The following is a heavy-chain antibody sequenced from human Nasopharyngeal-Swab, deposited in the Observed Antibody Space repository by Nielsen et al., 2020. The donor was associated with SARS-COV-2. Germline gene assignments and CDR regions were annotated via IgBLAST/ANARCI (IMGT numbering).Heavy chain of an antibody. V-gene: IGHV3-74*01. Sequence: GGSLRLSCAASGFTFSSYWMHWVRQAPGKGLVWVSRITPDGSSPSYADSVQGRFTISRDNAKNTLYLQMSSLRAEDTAVYYCADPPFSEYWGQGTLVTVSS. CDR2: ITPDGSSP. J-gene: IGHJ4*02. CDR3: ADPPFSEY. CDR1: GFTFSSYW.